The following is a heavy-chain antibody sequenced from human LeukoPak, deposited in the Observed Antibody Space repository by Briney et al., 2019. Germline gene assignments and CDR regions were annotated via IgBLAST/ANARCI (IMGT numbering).Heavy chain of an antibody. CDR1: GYSISSGYY. J-gene: IGHJ4*02. CDR2: IYHSGST. V-gene: IGHV4-38-2*01. D-gene: IGHD2-8*01. CDR3: ARQGYCTDGVCYTFPF. Sequence: SETLSLTCAVSGYSISSGYYWGWIRQPPGKGLEWIGSIYHSGSTYYNPSLKSRVTISVDKSKNQFSLKLSSVTAADTAVYYCARQGYCTDGVCYTFPFWGQGTLVTVSS.